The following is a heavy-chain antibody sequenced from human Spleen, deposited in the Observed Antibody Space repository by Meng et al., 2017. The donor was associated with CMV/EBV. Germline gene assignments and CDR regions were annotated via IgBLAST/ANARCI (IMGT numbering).Heavy chain of an antibody. CDR2: ISVYNGNT. V-gene: IGHV1-18*01. CDR3: AREYYYGSGRGLDV. CDR1: GYTFINYG. J-gene: IGHJ6*02. Sequence: ASVKVSCKASGYTFINYGINWVRQAPGQGLEWMGWISVYNGNTDYAQKFQGRVSMTTETSTSTTYLELRSLRSDDTAVYYCAREYYYGSGRGLDVWGQGTTVTVSS. D-gene: IGHD3-10*01.